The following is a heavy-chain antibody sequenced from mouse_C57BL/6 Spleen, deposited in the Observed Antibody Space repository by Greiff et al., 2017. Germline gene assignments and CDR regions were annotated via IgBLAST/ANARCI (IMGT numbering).Heavy chain of an antibody. Sequence: VQLQESGAELVRPGASVTLSCKASGYTFTDYEMHWVKQTPVHGLEWIGAIDPETGGTAYNQKFKGKAILTADKSSSTAYMELRSLTSEDSAVYYCTRLGPVVATDYAMDYWGQGTSVTVSS. CDR3: TRLGPVVATDYAMDY. V-gene: IGHV1-15*01. CDR2: IDPETGGT. CDR1: GYTFTDYE. J-gene: IGHJ4*01. D-gene: IGHD1-1*01.